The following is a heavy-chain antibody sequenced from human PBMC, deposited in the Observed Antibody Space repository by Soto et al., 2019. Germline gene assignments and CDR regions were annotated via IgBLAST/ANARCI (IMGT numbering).Heavy chain of an antibody. CDR1: GGSISSYY. V-gene: IGHV4-59*01. D-gene: IGHD3-10*01. CDR3: ARTYYYGSGSYYTNYYGMDV. CDR2: IYYSGST. Sequence: PSATLSLTCTVSGGSISSYYWSWIRQPPGKGLEWIGYIYYSGSTNYNPSLKSRVTISVDTSKNQFSLKLSSVTAADTAVYYCARTYYYGSGSYYTNYYGMDVWGQGTTVTVSS. J-gene: IGHJ6*02.